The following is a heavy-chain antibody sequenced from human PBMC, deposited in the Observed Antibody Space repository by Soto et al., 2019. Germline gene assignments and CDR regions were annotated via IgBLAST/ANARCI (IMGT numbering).Heavy chain of an antibody. J-gene: IGHJ6*02. Sequence: QVQLVQSGAEMKKPGSSVKVSCKASGGTFSTYTISWVRQAPGQGLEWMGGIIPIFGAANYPQKFQGRVTMTADKSTKIAYMELSSRSSEDTAVYYFARGGDQGDVWGQGTTVIVS. D-gene: IGHD3-10*01. CDR3: ARGGDQGDV. CDR1: GGTFSTYT. CDR2: IIPIFGAA. V-gene: IGHV1-69*06.